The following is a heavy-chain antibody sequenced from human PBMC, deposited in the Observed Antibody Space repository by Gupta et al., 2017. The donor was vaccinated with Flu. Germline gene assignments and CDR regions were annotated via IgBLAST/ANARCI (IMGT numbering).Heavy chain of an antibody. V-gene: IGHV4-39*01. CDR2: INYSGNT. CDR1: GGSISSSSDF. Sequence: QLQLQESGPGLVKPSETLSLTCTVSGGSISSSSDFWGWLRQPPGKGLEWIGSINYSGNTDYNPSLKSRVTISVETSKISLSMIMTAVTAADTAVDYGARHPAMDLGGQVTLVTVYS. J-gene: IGHJ5*02. CDR3: ARHPAMDL. D-gene: IGHD2-2*01.